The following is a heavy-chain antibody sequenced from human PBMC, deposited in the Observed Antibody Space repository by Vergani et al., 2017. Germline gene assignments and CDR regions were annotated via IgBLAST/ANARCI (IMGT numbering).Heavy chain of an antibody. D-gene: IGHD6-6*01. CDR2: IWYDGSNK. Sequence: QVQLVESGGGVVQPGRSLRLSCAASGFTFSSYGMHWVRQAPGKGLEWVAVIWYDGSNKYYPGSVKGRFTISRENAKNSLYLQMNGLRAGDTAVYYCARRDSSSPALDYWGQGTLVTVSS. J-gene: IGHJ4*02. CDR1: GFTFSSYG. CDR3: ARRDSSSPALDY. V-gene: IGHV3-33*01.